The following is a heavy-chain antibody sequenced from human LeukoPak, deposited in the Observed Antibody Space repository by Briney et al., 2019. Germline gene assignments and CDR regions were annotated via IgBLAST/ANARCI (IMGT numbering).Heavy chain of an antibody. D-gene: IGHD6-13*01. V-gene: IGHV3-23*01. J-gene: IGHJ4*02. CDR2: ISSSGGST. CDR1: GFTFSSYG. CDR3: AKDRYISSAVNRGYDY. Sequence: GGSLRLSCAASGFTFSSYGMSWVRQAPGKGLEWVSAISSSGGSTYYADSVKGRFTISRDNSKNTLYLQMNSLGAEDTAVYYCAKDRYISSAVNRGYDYWGQGALVTVSS.